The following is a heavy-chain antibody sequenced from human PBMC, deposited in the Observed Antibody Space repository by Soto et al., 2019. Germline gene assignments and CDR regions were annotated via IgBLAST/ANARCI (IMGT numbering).Heavy chain of an antibody. CDR1: GFTFSNYA. V-gene: IGHV3-23*01. Sequence: EEQLLESGGGLVQPGGSLRLSCAASGFTFSNYAMNWVRQAPGKGLEWVSGIVDTGGRTFYADSVKGRFTISRDNSKNTLYLQMRSLRVEDTAVYYCAPVPAATSYYGTDVWGQGTTVTVSS. D-gene: IGHD6-13*01. CDR2: IVDTGGRT. J-gene: IGHJ6*02. CDR3: APVPAATSYYGTDV.